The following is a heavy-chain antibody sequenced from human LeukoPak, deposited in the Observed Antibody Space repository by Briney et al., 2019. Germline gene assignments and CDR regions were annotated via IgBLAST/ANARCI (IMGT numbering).Heavy chain of an antibody. CDR2: IYYSGST. CDR3: ARETLAAAEGY. D-gene: IGHD6-13*01. V-gene: IGHV4-39*07. J-gene: IGHJ4*02. CDR1: GGSISNSSYY. Sequence: SETLSLTCTVSGGSISNSSYYWGWIRQPPGKGLEWIGSIYYSGSTYYNPSLKSRVTISVDTSKNQFSLKLSSVTAADTAVYYCARETLAAAEGYWGQGTLVTVSS.